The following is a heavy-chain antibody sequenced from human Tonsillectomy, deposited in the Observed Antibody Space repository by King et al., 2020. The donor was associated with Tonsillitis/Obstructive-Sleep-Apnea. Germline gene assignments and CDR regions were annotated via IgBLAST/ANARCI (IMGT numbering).Heavy chain of an antibody. J-gene: IGHJ3*02. CDR1: GFNFDDYA. V-gene: IGHV3-9*01. CDR3: AKDLIIAVAGTPGDAFDI. CDR2: ISWNSGSI. Sequence: VQLVESGGGLVQSGRSLRLSCAASGFNFDDYAMYWVRQAPGKGLEWVSGISWNSGSIGYADSVKGRFTISRDNAKNSLYLQMNSLRPEDTALYFCAKDLIIAVAGTPGDAFDIWGQGTMVTVSS. D-gene: IGHD6-13*01.